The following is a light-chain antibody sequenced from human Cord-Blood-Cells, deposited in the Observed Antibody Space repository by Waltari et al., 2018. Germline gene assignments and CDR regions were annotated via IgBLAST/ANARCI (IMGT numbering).Light chain of an antibody. Sequence: QCALAQPLSPPSLPGQAVTLSGPATSTGVGFYNYVPCYQQPPGKTPKLMIYEVSKPPSGVPDRFSGSKSGNTASLTVSGLQAEDEADYYCSSYAGSNNHVVFGGGTKLTVL. CDR2: EVS. V-gene: IGLV2-8*01. J-gene: IGLJ2*01. CDR1: STGVGFYNY. CDR3: SSYAGSNNHVV.